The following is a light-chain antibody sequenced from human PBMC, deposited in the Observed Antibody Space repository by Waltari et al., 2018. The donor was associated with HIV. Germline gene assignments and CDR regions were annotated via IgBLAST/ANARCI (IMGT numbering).Light chain of an antibody. CDR1: SSDVGGYNY. V-gene: IGLV2-14*03. Sequence: QSALTQPASVSGSPGQSITISCTGTSSDVGGYNYVSWYQQHPGKAPKLMIYDVSNRPSGVSNRFSGSKSGNTASLTISGLQAEDEADDYCSSYTSSSTFFVFGTGTKVTVV. CDR3: SSYTSSSTFFV. J-gene: IGLJ1*01. CDR2: DVS.